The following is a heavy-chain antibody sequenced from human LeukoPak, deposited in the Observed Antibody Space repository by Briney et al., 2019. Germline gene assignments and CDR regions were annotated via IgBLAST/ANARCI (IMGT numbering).Heavy chain of an antibody. CDR2: INPNGGRT. Sequence: GASVKASCKATGYPFTTYYMHWVRQAPGQGLEWMGIINPNGGRTYYAQKFQGRVTITADESTSTAYMELSSLRSEDTAVYYCARGLDTAMALRGGGYFDYWGQGTLVTVSS. D-gene: IGHD5-18*01. CDR3: ARGLDTAMALRGGGYFDY. J-gene: IGHJ4*02. CDR1: GYPFTTYY. V-gene: IGHV1-46*01.